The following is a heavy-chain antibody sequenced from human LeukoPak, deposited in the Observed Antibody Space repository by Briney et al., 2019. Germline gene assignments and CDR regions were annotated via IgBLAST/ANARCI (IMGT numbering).Heavy chain of an antibody. D-gene: IGHD1-26*01. CDR1: GFTFSSYA. CDR3: AKSQYGDSHYLGDS. V-gene: IGHV3-23*01. Sequence: GGSLRLSCAASGFTFSSYAMSWVRQAPGMGLEWVSSIRAGGDTTFYTDSVKGRFTISRDNFKSTLYLQLNSLTADDTAVYYCAKSQYGDSHYLGDSWGRGSLVIVSS. J-gene: IGHJ4*02. CDR2: IRAGGDTT.